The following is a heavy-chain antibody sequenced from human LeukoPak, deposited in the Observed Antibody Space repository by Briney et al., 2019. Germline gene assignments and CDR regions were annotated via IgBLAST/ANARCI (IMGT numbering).Heavy chain of an antibody. CDR3: ARGGYSSSSVFGSWFDL. CDR2: CDPEDGET. CDR1: GYTLTELS. D-gene: IGHD6-6*01. J-gene: IGHJ5*02. V-gene: IGHV1-24*01. Sequence: ASVKVSCKVSGYTLTELSMHWVRQAPGKGLEWMGGCDPEDGETIYAQKLQGRVTMTEETSTDTAYMELSGLRSEDTAVYYCARGGYSSSSVFGSWFDLWGQGTLVTVSS.